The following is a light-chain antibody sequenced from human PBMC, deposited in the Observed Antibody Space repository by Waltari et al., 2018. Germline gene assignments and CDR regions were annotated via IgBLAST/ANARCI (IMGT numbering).Light chain of an antibody. V-gene: IGLV3-21*04. CDR1: NIGSKS. CDR3: QVWDSSSDHVV. J-gene: IGLJ2*01. Sequence: PPSVSVAPGKTASITCGGNNIGSKSVHWYQRKAGQAPELVIFYNDDRPSGIPERFSGSNSGNTATLTISRVEAGDEADYYCQVWDSSSDHVVFGGGTKLTVL. CDR2: YND.